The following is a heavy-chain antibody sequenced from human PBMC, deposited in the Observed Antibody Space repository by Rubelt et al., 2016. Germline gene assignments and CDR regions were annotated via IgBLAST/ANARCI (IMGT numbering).Heavy chain of an antibody. CDR1: GYSFTTYW. D-gene: IGHD2-15*01. J-gene: IGHJ4*02. V-gene: IGHV5-51*01. Sequence: SCNGSGYSFTTYWIGWVRQMPGKGLEWMGIIYPGDSDTRYIPSFQGQVTISADKSINSAYLQWSSLKASDTAIYYCARQRYCSGGSCYPDYWGQGTLDTVSS. CDR3: ARQRYCSGGSCYPDY. CDR2: IYPGDSDT.